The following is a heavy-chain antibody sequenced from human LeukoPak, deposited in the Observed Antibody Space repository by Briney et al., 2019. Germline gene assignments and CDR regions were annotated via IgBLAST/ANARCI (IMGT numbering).Heavy chain of an antibody. Sequence: SETLSLTCAVYGGSFSGYYWSWIRQPPGKGLEWIGYIYTSGSTNYNPSLKSRVTISVDTSKNQFSLKLSSVTAADTAVYYCAGQYYDFWSGYYNWGQGTLVTVSS. V-gene: IGHV4-4*09. CDR1: GGSFSGYY. D-gene: IGHD3-3*01. CDR2: IYTSGST. J-gene: IGHJ4*02. CDR3: AGQYYDFWSGYYN.